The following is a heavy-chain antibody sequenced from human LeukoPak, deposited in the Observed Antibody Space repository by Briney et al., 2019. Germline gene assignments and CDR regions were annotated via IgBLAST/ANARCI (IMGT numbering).Heavy chain of an antibody. V-gene: IGHV3-21*01. CDR2: ISSSSSYI. J-gene: IGHJ4*02. CDR3: ARGSAASDSSGYRIYSYFDY. CDR1: GFTFSSYS. Sequence: GGSLRLSCAASGFTFSSYSMNWVRQAPGKGLEWVSSISSSSSYIYYADSVKGRFTISRDNAKNSLYLQMNSLRAEDTAVYYCARGSAASDSSGYRIYSYFDYWGQGTLVTVS. D-gene: IGHD3-22*01.